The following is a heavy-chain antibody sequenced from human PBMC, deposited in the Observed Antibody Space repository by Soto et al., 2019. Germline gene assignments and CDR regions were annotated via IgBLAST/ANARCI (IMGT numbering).Heavy chain of an antibody. Sequence: QPGGSLRLSCAASGFTFSSYAMRWVSPAPGKGLEWVSAISGSGGSTYYADSVKGRFTISRDNSKNTLYLQMNSLRAEDTAVYYCAKGRAVAWVFDYWGQGTLVTVSS. CDR1: GFTFSSYA. CDR2: ISGSGGST. J-gene: IGHJ4*02. D-gene: IGHD6-19*01. CDR3: AKGRAVAWVFDY. V-gene: IGHV3-23*01.